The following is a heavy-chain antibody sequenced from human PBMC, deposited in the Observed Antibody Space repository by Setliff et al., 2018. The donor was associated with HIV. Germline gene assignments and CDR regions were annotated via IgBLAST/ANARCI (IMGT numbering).Heavy chain of an antibody. D-gene: IGHD3-10*01. J-gene: IGHJ6*03. CDR3: ARDRRGYYYGSGSCYMDV. CDR1: GASISSSDYF. V-gene: IGHV4-39*02. CDR2: IYHTGTT. Sequence: PSETLSLTCIVSGASISSSDYFWVWIRQPPGKGLEWIGSIYHTGTTSYNRSLQSRVTISVDTSKNHFSLKVNSVTASDTAVYYCARDRRGYYYGSGSCYMDVWGTGTTVTVSS.